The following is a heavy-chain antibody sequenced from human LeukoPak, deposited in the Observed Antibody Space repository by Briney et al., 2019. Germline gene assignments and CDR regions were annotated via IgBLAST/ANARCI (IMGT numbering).Heavy chain of an antibody. CDR2: ISDGGSIT. CDR3: ARGYSYENYFDY. CDR1: GFTFSDFG. V-gene: IGHV3-23*01. J-gene: IGHJ4*02. D-gene: IGHD5-18*01. Sequence: GGSLRLSCAASGFTFSDFGMSWVRQAPGKGLEWVSTISDGGSITYYADSVKGRFTISRDNSKNTLFLQMNSLRAEDTAVYYCARGYSYENYFDYWGQGTLVTVSS.